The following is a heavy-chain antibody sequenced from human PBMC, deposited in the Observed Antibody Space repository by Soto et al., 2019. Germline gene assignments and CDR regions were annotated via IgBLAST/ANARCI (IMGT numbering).Heavy chain of an antibody. Sequence: QLLESGPGLVKPSETLSLTCTVSGGSISSSSYYWGWIRQPPGKGLEWIGSIYYSGSTYYNPSLKSRVTISVDTSKNQFSLKLSSVTAADTAVYYCARQIQLGGMDVWGQGTTVTVSS. J-gene: IGHJ6*02. CDR2: IYYSGST. CDR3: ARQIQLGGMDV. D-gene: IGHD5-18*01. V-gene: IGHV4-39*01. CDR1: GGSISSSSYY.